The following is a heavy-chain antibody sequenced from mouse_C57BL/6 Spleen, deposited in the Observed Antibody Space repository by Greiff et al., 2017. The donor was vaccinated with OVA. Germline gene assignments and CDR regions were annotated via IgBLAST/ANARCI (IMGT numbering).Heavy chain of an antibody. CDR3: AREGYYYGSSNFDY. CDR1: GYTFTSYW. CDR2: IHPNSGST. V-gene: IGHV1-64*01. J-gene: IGHJ2*01. Sequence: QVQLQQPGAELVKPGASVKLSCKASGYTFTSYWMHWVKQRPGQGLEWIGMIHPNSGSTNYNEKFKSKATLTVDKSSSTAYMQLSSPTSEDSAVYYCAREGYYYGSSNFDYWGQGTTLTVSS. D-gene: IGHD1-1*01.